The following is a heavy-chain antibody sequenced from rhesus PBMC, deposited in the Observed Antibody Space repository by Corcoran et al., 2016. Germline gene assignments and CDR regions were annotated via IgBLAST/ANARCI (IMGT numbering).Heavy chain of an antibody. CDR3: ARHSPGNSLDV. CDR1: GASISSYW. V-gene: IGHV4-80*01. Sequence: QVQLQESGPGLVKPSETLSLTCTVAGASISSYWWSWIRPPPGKGLEGIGEINGNSGSTYYNSSLKSRVTISKDASKNQFSLKLNSVTAADTAVYSCARHSPGNSLDVWGRGVLVTVSS. CDR2: INGNSGST. J-gene: IGHJ5-2*02.